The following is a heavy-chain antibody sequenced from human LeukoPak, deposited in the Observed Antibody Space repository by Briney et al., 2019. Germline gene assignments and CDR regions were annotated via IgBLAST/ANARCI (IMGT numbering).Heavy chain of an antibody. CDR1: GFTFDDYG. J-gene: IGHJ3*02. CDR2: INWNGGST. V-gene: IGHV3-20*04. CDR3: ARVSIVGATSDAFDI. Sequence: GGSLRLSCAASGFTFDDYGMSWVRQAPGKGLEWVSGINWNGGSTGYADSVKGRFTISRDNAKNSLYLQMNSLRAEDTALYYCARVSIVGATSDAFDIWGQGTMVTVSS. D-gene: IGHD1-26*01.